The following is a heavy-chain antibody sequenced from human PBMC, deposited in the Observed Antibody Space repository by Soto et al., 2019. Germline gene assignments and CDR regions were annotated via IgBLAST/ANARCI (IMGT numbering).Heavy chain of an antibody. Sequence: SETLSLTCAVSGGSISSNNWWAWVRQPPGKGLEWIGEIYHSGSTDYIPALKSRVTISVDKSNNQFSLELTSVTAADTAVYYCATRFDGFGSFEYSGRGTLVTVSS. V-gene: IGHV4-4*02. CDR1: GGSISSNNW. D-gene: IGHD3-10*01. J-gene: IGHJ4*02. CDR3: ATRFDGFGSFEY. CDR2: IYHSGST.